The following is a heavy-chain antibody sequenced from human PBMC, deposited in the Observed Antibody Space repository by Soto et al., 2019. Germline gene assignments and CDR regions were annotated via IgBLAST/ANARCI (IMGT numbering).Heavy chain of an antibody. D-gene: IGHD2-2*01. CDR3: ARVLLLVPPAIRWFAP. Sequence: PGGSLRLSCAASGFTFSNFAMNWVRQAPGRGLEWVASITSSGDIYYADSVKGRFTISRDNAKNSLFLQMDSLRADDTATYFCARVLLLVPPAIRWFAPWGQGTLVTVSS. J-gene: IGHJ5*02. V-gene: IGHV3-21*01. CDR2: ITSSGDI. CDR1: GFTFSNFA.